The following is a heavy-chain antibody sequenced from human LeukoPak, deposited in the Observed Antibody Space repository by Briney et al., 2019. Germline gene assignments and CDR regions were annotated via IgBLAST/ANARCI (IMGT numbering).Heavy chain of an antibody. CDR3: ARDHGTYDILTGYYNWFDP. CDR1: GGSISSGDYY. Sequence: PSQTLSLTCTVSGGSISSGDYYWSWIRQPPGKGLEWIGYIYYSGSTNYNPSLKSRVTISVDTSKNQFSLKLSSVTAADTAVYYCARDHGTYDILTGYYNWFDPWGQGTLVTVSS. D-gene: IGHD3-9*01. J-gene: IGHJ5*02. V-gene: IGHV4-30-4*08. CDR2: IYYSGST.